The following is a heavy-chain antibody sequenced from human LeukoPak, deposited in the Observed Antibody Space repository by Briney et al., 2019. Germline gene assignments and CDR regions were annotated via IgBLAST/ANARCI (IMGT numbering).Heavy chain of an antibody. D-gene: IGHD1-14*01. CDR3: AVSEYGMDV. Sequence: PGGSLRLSCAASGFTFSSYGMHWVRQAPGKGLEWVAVISYDGSNKYYADSVKGRFTISRDNAKNSLYLQMNSLRAEDTAVYYCAVSEYGMDVWGQGTTVTVSS. CDR1: GFTFSSYG. V-gene: IGHV3-30*03. CDR2: ISYDGSNK. J-gene: IGHJ6*02.